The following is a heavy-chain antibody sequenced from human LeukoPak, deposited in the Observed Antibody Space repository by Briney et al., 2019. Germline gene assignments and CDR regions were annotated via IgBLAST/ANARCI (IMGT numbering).Heavy chain of an antibody. CDR3: ASFGSTSCR. CDR2: INHSGST. D-gene: IGHD2-2*01. V-gene: IGHV4-34*01. Sequence: SETLSLTCAVYGGSFSGYYWSWIRQPPGKGLEWIGEINHSGSTYYNPSLKSRVTISVDRSKNQFSLKLSSVTAADTAVYYCASFGSTSCRWGQGTLVTVSS. J-gene: IGHJ4*02. CDR1: GGSFSGYY.